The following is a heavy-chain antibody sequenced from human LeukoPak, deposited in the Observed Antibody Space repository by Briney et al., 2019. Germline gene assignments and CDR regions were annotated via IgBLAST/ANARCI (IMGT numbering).Heavy chain of an antibody. V-gene: IGHV4-59*12. Sequence: PSETLSLTCTVAGGSISSYYWSWIRQPPGKGLEWIGYIYYSGSTNYNPSLKSRVTISVDTSKNQFSLKLSSVTAADTAVYYCARDQGDYYGSGSPTFDYWGQGTLVTVSS. J-gene: IGHJ4*02. CDR1: GGSISSYY. CDR3: ARDQGDYYGSGSPTFDY. CDR2: IYYSGST. D-gene: IGHD3-10*01.